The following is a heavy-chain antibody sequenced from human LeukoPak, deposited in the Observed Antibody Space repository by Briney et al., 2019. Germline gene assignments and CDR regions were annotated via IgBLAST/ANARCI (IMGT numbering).Heavy chain of an antibody. CDR3: ARMVGYAYSDY. CDR2: IIPFYSAT. V-gene: IGHV1-69*01. D-gene: IGHD2-15*01. J-gene: IGHJ4*02. Sequence: GSSVKVPCKASGGSLSTYAINWVRQVPGRGLEWMGGIIPFYSATDYAQKLQGRVTITADESTNTAYMELNSLTSKDTAVYYCARMVGYAYSDYWGQGTLVTVSS. CDR1: GGSLSTYA.